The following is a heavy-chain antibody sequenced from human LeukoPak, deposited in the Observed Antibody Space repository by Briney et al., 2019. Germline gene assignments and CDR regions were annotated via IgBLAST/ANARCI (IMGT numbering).Heavy chain of an antibody. J-gene: IGHJ6*03. Sequence: SETLSLTCSVSGGSLSAFYWTWIRQPAGKRLEWIGRIYSSGTTNYNPSLKSQVSMSLDMANNQFSLKLQSVTAADTAIYYCARVEVIAANSLFYYYMDVWGKGTTVTVSS. CDR2: IYSSGTT. V-gene: IGHV4-4*07. CDR1: GGSLSAFY. D-gene: IGHD2-21*01. CDR3: ARVEVIAANSLFYYYMDV.